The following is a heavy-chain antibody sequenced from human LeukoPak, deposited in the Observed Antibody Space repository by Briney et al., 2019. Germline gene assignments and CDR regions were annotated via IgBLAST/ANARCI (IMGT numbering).Heavy chain of an antibody. CDR3: ARDILYDSSGYPLDY. CDR2: IIPIFGTA. Sequence: SVKVSCKAVGGTFTSYAISCLRQAPGQWLEWMGGIIPIFGTANYAQKFQGRVTITADESTSTAYMELSSLRSEDTAVYYCARDILYDSSGYPLDYWGQGTLVTVSS. CDR1: GGTFTSYA. D-gene: IGHD3-22*01. J-gene: IGHJ4*02. V-gene: IGHV1-69*13.